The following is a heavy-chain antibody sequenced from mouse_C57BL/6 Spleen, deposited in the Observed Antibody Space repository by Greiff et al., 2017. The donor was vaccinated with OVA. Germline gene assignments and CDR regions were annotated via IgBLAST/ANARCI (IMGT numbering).Heavy chain of an antibody. V-gene: IGHV1-55*01. J-gene: IGHJ4*01. CDR2: IYPGSGST. CDR3: ARRFTTVVATNYAMDY. CDR1: GYTFTSYW. D-gene: IGHD1-1*01. Sequence: VQLQQPGAELVKPGASVKMSCKASGYTFTSYWITWVKQRPGQGLEWIGDIYPGSGSTNYNEKFKSKATLTVYTSSSTAYMQLSSLTSEDSAVYYCARRFTTVVATNYAMDYWGQGTSVTVSS.